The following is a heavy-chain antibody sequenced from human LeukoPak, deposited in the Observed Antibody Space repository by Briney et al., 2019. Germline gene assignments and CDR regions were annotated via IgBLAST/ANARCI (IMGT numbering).Heavy chain of an antibody. J-gene: IGHJ3*02. Sequence: GGSLRLSCAASGFTFSSYSMNWVRQAPGKGLEWVSYISSSSSTIYYADSVKGRFTISRDNAKNSLYLQMNSLRAEDTAVYYCACLLQFRRTDAFDIWGQGTMVTVSS. D-gene: IGHD5-24*01. CDR3: ACLLQFRRTDAFDI. CDR1: GFTFSSYS. V-gene: IGHV3-48*01. CDR2: ISSSSSTI.